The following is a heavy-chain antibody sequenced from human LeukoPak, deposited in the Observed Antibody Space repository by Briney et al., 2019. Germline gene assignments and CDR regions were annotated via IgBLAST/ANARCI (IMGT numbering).Heavy chain of an antibody. CDR1: GGSISSGGYY. J-gene: IGHJ2*01. V-gene: IGHV4-30-2*01. CDR3: AREGGALGVRLIGVADWYFDL. CDR2: IYHSGST. D-gene: IGHD3-22*01. Sequence: SETLSLTCTVSGGSISSGGYYWSWIRQPPGKGLEWIGYIYHSGSTYYNPSLKSRVTISVDRSKNQFSLKLSSVTAADTAVYYCAREGGALGVRLIGVADWYFDLWGRGTLVTVSS.